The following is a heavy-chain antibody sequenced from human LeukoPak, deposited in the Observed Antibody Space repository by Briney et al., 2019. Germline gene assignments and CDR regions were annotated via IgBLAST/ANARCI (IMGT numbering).Heavy chain of an antibody. V-gene: IGHV3-20*01. J-gene: IGHJ6*02. CDR3: ARVPTYYDFWSGYSTYYYYGMDV. D-gene: IGHD3-3*01. CDR2: INWNGGST. CDR1: GFTFDDYG. Sequence: PGGSLRLSCAASGFTFDDYGMSWVRQAPGKGLEWVSGINWNGGSTGYADSVKGRFTISRDNAKNSLYLQMNSLRAEDTALYHCARVPTYYDFWSGYSTYYYYGMDVWGQGTTVTVSS.